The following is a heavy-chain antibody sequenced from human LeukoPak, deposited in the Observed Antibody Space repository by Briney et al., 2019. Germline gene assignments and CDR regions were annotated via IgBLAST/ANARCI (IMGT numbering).Heavy chain of an antibody. CDR1: GYSFTSYW. V-gene: IGHV5-51*01. D-gene: IGHD3-3*01. Sequence: GESLKISCKGSGYSFTSYWISWVRQMPGKDLEWMGIIYPGGSDTRYSPSFQGQVTISADKSISTAYLQWSSLKASDTAMYYCARGPPRVNYDFWSGYFDIDYWGQGTLVTVSS. J-gene: IGHJ4*02. CDR2: IYPGGSDT. CDR3: ARGPPRVNYDFWSGYFDIDY.